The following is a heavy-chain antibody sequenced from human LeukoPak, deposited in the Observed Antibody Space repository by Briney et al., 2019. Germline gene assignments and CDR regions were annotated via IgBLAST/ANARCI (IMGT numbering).Heavy chain of an antibody. CDR2: IYDRGAT. D-gene: IGHD2/OR15-2a*01. V-gene: IGHV4-59*11. CDR3: AREGSGLGQILG. J-gene: IGHJ1*01. Sequence: SETLSLTCTVLGSTSTHSWTWIRQPPGKGLGGIGYIYDRGATDYNPSLKSRVTISVDTSKNKFSLKLSSVSAADTAVYYCAREGSGLGQILGWGQGTLVTVS. CDR1: GSTSTHS.